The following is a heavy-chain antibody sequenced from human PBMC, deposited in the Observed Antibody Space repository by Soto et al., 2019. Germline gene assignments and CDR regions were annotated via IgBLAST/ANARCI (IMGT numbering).Heavy chain of an antibody. CDR1: GFTFSNFV. J-gene: IGHJ2*01. Sequence: EVHLLESGGGLVRPGGSLRLSCKASGFTFSNFVMGWVRRAPGKGLEWVSAIGGTSGSTYYADSVKGRFTISRDNSKDSLALQMNSLGAEDTALYYCAKRRGEGFFDLWGRGTLVTVSS. CDR2: IGGTSGST. CDR3: AKRRGEGFFDL. V-gene: IGHV3-23*01. D-gene: IGHD3-10*01.